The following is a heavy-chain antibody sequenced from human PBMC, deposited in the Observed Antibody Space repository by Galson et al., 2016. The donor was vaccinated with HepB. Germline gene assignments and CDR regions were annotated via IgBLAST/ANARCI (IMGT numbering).Heavy chain of an antibody. CDR1: GFSLSTSGMC. Sequence: PALVKPTQTLTLTCTFSGFSLSTSGMCVSWIRQPPGKVLEWLALIDWEDDKYYSTSLKTRLTISKDTSKNQVVLIMTNMDPEDTATYYCAQNYDTDWYYAFEIWGQGTMVTVSS. CDR2: IDWEDDK. D-gene: IGHD3-9*01. J-gene: IGHJ3*02. CDR3: AQNYDTDWYYAFEI. V-gene: IGHV2-70*01.